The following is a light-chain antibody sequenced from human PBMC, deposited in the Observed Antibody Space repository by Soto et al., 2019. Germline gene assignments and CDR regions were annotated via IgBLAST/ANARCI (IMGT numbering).Light chain of an antibody. CDR2: WAS. V-gene: IGKV4-1*01. Sequence: DRLLTPTPDSLSVSLGARATINCKSSQSVLYNSNNKNYLACYQQKLGQPPKLLIYWASTRESGVPDRFSGSGSGTDFTLTISRLQAEDVVAYYCQQYYNTPRAFGQGAKVDIK. CDR3: QQYYNTPRA. J-gene: IGKJ1*01. CDR1: QSVLYNSNNKNY.